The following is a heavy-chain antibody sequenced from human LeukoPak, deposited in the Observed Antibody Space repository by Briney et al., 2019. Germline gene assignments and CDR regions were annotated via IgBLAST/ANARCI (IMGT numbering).Heavy chain of an antibody. CDR3: ARVSPYSSSWYDY. V-gene: IGHV3-30-3*01. CDR1: GFTFSSYA. Sequence: AGGSLRLSCAASGFTFSSYAMHWVRQAPGKGLEWVAVISYDGSNKYYADSVKGRFTISRDNSKNTLYLQMNSLRAEDTAVYYCARVSPYSSSWYDYWGQGTLDTVSS. J-gene: IGHJ4*02. CDR2: ISYDGSNK. D-gene: IGHD6-13*01.